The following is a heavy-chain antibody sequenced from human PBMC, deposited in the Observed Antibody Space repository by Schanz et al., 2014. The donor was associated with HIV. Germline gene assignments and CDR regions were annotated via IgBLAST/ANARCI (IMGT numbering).Heavy chain of an antibody. D-gene: IGHD3-9*01. Sequence: QVQLVEAGGGVVQPGRGGRGSCAGGGMKGKHHGIHWVRQAPAKGLEWGAVISYDGSIKEYADSVKGRFAISRDNSKNTVYLQINSLRAEDTAMYYCAKDLPPPSLTYWGQGTLVTVSS. V-gene: IGHV3-33*05. CDR3: AKDLPPPSLTY. CDR1: GMKGKHHG. J-gene: IGHJ4*02. CDR2: ISYDGSIK.